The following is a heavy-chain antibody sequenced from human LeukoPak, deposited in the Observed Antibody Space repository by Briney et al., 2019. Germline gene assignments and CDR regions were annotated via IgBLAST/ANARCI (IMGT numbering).Heavy chain of an antibody. CDR2: IKSKTAGGTI. D-gene: IGHD3-16*01. CDR3: WDYDNNASWDY. Sequence: PGGSLRLSCAASGFIFTNAWMRWVRQAPGRGLEWIGRIKSKTAGGTIDYAAPVKGRFTISRDDSKNMLYLQMNGLRTEDTGVYYCWDYDNNASWDYWGQGTLVTVPS. J-gene: IGHJ4*02. CDR1: GFIFTNAW. V-gene: IGHV3-15*01.